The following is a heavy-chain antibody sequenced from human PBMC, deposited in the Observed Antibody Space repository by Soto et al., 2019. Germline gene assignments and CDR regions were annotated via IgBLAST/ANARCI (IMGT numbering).Heavy chain of an antibody. CDR1: GYTFSSYT. CDR3: ARAEQYCGGDCYANWFDP. J-gene: IGHJ5*02. CDR2: IIPILGIA. V-gene: IGHV1-69*02. Sequence: GASVKVSCKASGYTFSSYTISWVRQAAGQRLEWMGRIIPILGIANYAQKFQGRVTITADKSTSTAYMELSSLRSEDTAVYYCARAEQYCGGDCYANWFDPWGQGTLVTVSS. D-gene: IGHD2-21*02.